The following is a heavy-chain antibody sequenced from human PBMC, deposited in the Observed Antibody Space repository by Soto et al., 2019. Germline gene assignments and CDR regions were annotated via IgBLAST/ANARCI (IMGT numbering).Heavy chain of an antibody. J-gene: IGHJ6*02. CDR3: ASEGVAPYYYYGMDV. Sequence: ASVKVSCKASGYTFTRSGISWVRQAPGQGLEWMGWISTYNGDTNYAQTFQGRVTMTTDTSTSIVHMEVRSLRSDDTAVYYCASEGVAPYYYYGMDVWGQGTPVTVSS. D-gene: IGHD5-12*01. CDR2: ISTYNGDT. CDR1: GYTFTRSG. V-gene: IGHV1-18*01.